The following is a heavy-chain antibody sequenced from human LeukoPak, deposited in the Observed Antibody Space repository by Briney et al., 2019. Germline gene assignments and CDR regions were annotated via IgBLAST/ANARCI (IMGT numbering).Heavy chain of an antibody. CDR2: ISSNGGTT. D-gene: IGHD3-22*01. CDR3: VRTMYYYDTSGSNSFDP. J-gene: IGHJ5*02. V-gene: IGHV3-64D*06. Sequence: AGSLRLSCAASGFTFRTYSMNWVRQAPGKGLEYVSAISSNGGTTYYTDSVKGRFTISRDNSKNTLFLQMSSLRAEDTAVYYCVRTMYYYDTSGSNSFDPWGQGTLVTVSS. CDR1: GFTFRTYS.